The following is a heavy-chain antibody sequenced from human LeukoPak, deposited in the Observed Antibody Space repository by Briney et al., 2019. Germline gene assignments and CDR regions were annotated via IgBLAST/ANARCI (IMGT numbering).Heavy chain of an antibody. J-gene: IGHJ4*02. V-gene: IGHV3-7*03. CDR1: GFIFKKYW. CDR2: IKEDGSET. CDR3: AKDIGGWLAFDY. Sequence: PGGSLRLSCAASGFIFKKYWMNWVRQVPGKGLECLANIKEDGSETYYADSVKGRFTISRDNAKNSLYLQMNSLRAEDTALYYCAKDIGGWLAFDYWGQGTLVTVSS. D-gene: IGHD6-19*01.